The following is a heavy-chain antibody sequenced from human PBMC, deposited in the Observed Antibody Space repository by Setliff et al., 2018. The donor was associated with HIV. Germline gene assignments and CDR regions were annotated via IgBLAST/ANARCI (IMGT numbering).Heavy chain of an antibody. V-gene: IGHV1-69*13. J-gene: IGHJ3*02. D-gene: IGHD2-21*01. Sequence: SVKVSCKASGGTFSSYAISWVRQAPGQGLEWMGGIIPIFGTANYAQKFQGRVTITADESTSTAYMELSSLRSEDTAVYYCARVFVLPDIVVVLDAFDIWGQGTMVTVSS. CDR2: IIPIFGTA. CDR3: ARVFVLPDIVVVLDAFDI. CDR1: GGTFSSYA.